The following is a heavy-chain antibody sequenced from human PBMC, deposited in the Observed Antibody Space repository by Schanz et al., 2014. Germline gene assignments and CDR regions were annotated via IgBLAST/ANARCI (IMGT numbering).Heavy chain of an antibody. J-gene: IGHJ6*02. V-gene: IGHV1-69*08. D-gene: IGHD3-9*01. CDR2: IIPILDKT. CDR1: GGTFSSST. CDR3: AKVDRTRYYAMDV. Sequence: QVQLAQSRAEVKKPGSSVKVSCKASGGTFSSSTLTWVRQAPGQGLEWMGRIIPILDKTNYAQKFQGRVTMTADKSTSTVYMEVSGLRSEDTAVYYCAKVDRTRYYAMDVWGQGTTVTVSS.